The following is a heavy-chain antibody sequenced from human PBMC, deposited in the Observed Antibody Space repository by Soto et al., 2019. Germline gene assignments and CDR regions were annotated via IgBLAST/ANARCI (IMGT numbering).Heavy chain of an antibody. CDR3: AKYLSFGVVPSPFDY. Sequence: EVQLLESGGGLVQPGGSLRLSCAASGFTFSSYAMSWVRQAPGKGLEWVSAISGSGGSKYYADSVKGRFTISRDNSKNTLYLQMNSLRAEDTAVYYCAKYLSFGVVPSPFDYWGQGTLVTVSS. V-gene: IGHV3-23*01. D-gene: IGHD3-3*01. CDR1: GFTFSSYA. CDR2: ISGSGGSK. J-gene: IGHJ4*02.